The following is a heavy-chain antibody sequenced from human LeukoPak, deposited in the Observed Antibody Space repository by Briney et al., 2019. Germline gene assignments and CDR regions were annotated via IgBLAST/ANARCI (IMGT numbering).Heavy chain of an antibody. V-gene: IGHV1-46*01. CDR2: INPIGGST. CDR3: ARANYYASSGYYPPFDY. Sequence: VASVKLSCTASGYTFTSFYMHCVRQAPGQGLEWMVIINPIGGSTSYTQKFQGRVTMTRDTSTSTVYMELSSLRSEDTAVYHCARANYYASSGYYPPFDYGGQGTLVTVSS. CDR1: GYTFTSFY. D-gene: IGHD3-22*01. J-gene: IGHJ4*02.